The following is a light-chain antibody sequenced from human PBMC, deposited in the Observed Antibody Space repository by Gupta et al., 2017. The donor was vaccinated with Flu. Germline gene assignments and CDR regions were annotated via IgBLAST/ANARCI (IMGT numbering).Light chain of an antibody. J-gene: IGKJ1*01. Sequence: PAALSVSPGERATLQCRASQSVGSNLAWYQQKPGQAPRLLIYGSSTRATGFPARFSGSGSATEFTLTISSLQPEDFAVYYCKQYNNWPRTFGQGTKVEIK. CDR2: GSS. V-gene: IGKV3-15*01. CDR1: QSVGSN. CDR3: KQYNNWPRT.